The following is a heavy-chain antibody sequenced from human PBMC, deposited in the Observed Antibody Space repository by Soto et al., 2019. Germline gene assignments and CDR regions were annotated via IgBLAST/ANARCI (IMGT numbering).Heavy chain of an antibody. CDR2: ISYDGSNK. J-gene: IGHJ4*02. CDR3: ARGGVTMIVVTQELTPEYFDY. CDR1: GFTFSSYA. D-gene: IGHD3-22*01. Sequence: GGSLRLSCAASGFTFSSYAMHWVRQAPGKGLEWVAVISYDGSNKYYADSVKGRFTISRDNSKNTLYLQMNSLRAEDTAVYYCARGGVTMIVVTQELTPEYFDYWGQGTLVTVSS. V-gene: IGHV3-30-3*01.